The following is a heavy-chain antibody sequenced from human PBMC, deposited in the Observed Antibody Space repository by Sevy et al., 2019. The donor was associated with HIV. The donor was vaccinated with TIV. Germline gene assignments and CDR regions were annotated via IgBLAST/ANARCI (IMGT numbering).Heavy chain of an antibody. J-gene: IGHJ4*02. CDR2: NSAYSGDT. CDR3: ARDKPQGVVIIPGSMWGGVDY. Sequence: ASVKVSCKTFGYTFKTYGISWVRQAPGQGLEWMGWNSAYSGDTNFAPKFQGRVTMTTDTSTSTAYMELSSLRSDDTAVYFCARDKPQGVVIIPGSMWGGVDYWGQGTVVTVSS. D-gene: IGHD2-2*01. CDR1: GYTFKTYG. V-gene: IGHV1-18*01.